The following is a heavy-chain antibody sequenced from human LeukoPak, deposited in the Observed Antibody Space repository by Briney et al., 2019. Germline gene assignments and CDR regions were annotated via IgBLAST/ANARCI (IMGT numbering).Heavy chain of an antibody. CDR2: IRYDGSNK. Sequence: PGGSLRLSCAASGFTFSSYGMHWVRQAPGEGLEWVALIRYDGSNKYYADSVKGRFTISRDNSQNTLYLQMNSLRAEDTAVYYCAKDKYYGSGSSYDYWGQGTLVTVSS. V-gene: IGHV3-30*02. CDR3: AKDKYYGSGSSYDY. D-gene: IGHD3-10*01. CDR1: GFTFSSYG. J-gene: IGHJ4*02.